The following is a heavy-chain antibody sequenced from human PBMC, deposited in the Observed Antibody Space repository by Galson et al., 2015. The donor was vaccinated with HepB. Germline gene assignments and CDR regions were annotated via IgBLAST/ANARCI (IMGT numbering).Heavy chain of an antibody. V-gene: IGHV1-69*06. CDR1: GGTFSSYA. D-gene: IGHD1-26*01. J-gene: IGHJ3*02. CDR3: ATIVGATRAFDI. Sequence: SVKVSCKASGGTFSSYAISWVRQAPGQGLEWMGGIIPIFGTANYAQKFQGRVTITADKSTSTAYMELSSLRSEDTAVYYCATIVGATRAFDIWGQGTMVTVSS. CDR2: IIPIFGTA.